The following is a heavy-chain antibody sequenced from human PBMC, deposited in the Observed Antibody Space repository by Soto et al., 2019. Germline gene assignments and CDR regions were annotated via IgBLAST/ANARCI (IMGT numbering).Heavy chain of an antibody. J-gene: IGHJ4*02. Sequence: ESGGGVVQPGRSLRLSCVASGFTFSSYGMHWVRQAPGKGLEWVAVISYDGSNKYYADSVKGRFTISRDHSKNTLYLQMNSLSAEDTAVYYCAKDRSSSWTLDYWGQGTLVTVSS. CDR3: AKDRSSSWTLDY. CDR1: GFTFSSYG. V-gene: IGHV3-30*18. CDR2: ISYDGSNK. D-gene: IGHD6-13*01.